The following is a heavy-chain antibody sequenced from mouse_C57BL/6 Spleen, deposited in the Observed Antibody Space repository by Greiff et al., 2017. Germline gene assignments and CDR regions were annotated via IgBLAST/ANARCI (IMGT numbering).Heavy chain of an antibody. CDR2: LYPGSGST. CDR1: GYTFTSYW. CDR3: ARSYDGYAMDY. D-gene: IGHD2-3*01. Sequence: QVQLQQPGAELVKPGASVKMSCKASGYTFTSYWITWVKQRPGQGLEWIGDLYPGSGSTNYNEKFKSKATLTVDTSSSTAYMQLSSLTSEDSAVYYCARSYDGYAMDYWGQGTSVTVSS. J-gene: IGHJ4*01. V-gene: IGHV1-55*01.